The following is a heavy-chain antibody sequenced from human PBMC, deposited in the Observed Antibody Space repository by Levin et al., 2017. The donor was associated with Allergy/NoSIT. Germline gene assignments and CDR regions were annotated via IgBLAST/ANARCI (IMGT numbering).Heavy chain of an antibody. J-gene: IGHJ6*03. Sequence: ASVKVSCKASGYTFTSYAMNWVRQAPGQGLEWMGWINTNTGNPTYAQGFTGRFVFSLDTSVSTAYLQISSLKAEDTAVYYCARGSYYDFWSGYFSPYYYYYMDVWGKGTTVTVSS. CDR1: GYTFTSYA. D-gene: IGHD3-3*01. V-gene: IGHV7-4-1*02. CDR3: ARGSYYDFWSGYFSPYYYYYMDV. CDR2: INTNTGNP.